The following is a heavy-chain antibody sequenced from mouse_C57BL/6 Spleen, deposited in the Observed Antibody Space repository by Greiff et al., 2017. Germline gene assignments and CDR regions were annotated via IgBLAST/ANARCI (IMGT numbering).Heavy chain of an antibody. D-gene: IGHD1-1*01. CDR3: NYYYGSSSYFDY. CDR2: IYPRDGST. V-gene: IGHV1-78*01. J-gene: IGHJ2*01. Sequence: VKLVESDAELVKPGASVKISCKVSGYTFTDHTIHWMKQRPEQGLEWIGYIYPRDGSTKYNEKFKGKATLTADKSSSTAYMQLNSLTSEDSAVYFCNYYYGSSSYFDYWGQGTTLTVSS. CDR1: GYTFTDHT.